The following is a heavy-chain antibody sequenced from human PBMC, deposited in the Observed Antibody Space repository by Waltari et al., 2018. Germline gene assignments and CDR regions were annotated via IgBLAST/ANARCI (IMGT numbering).Heavy chain of an antibody. CDR3: AKASEVETYSDSSAWFDP. Sequence: EVQLLESGGGLVQPGGSLRLSCAASGFTFSSYAMSWVRQAPGKGLEWVSAISGSGGSTYSGDSVKGRFTISRDNSKNTLYLQMNSLRAEDTAVYYCAKASEVETYSDSSAWFDPWGQGTLVTVSS. CDR1: GFTFSSYA. CDR2: ISGSGGST. V-gene: IGHV3-23*01. J-gene: IGHJ5*02. D-gene: IGHD1-26*01.